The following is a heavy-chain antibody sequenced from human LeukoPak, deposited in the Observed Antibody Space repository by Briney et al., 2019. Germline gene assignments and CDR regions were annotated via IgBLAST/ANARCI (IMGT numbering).Heavy chain of an antibody. Sequence: GGSLRLSCAASGFTFSSYSMNWVRQAPGKGLEWVSSISSSSSYIYYADSVKGRFTISRDNAKNSLYLQMNSLRAEDTAVYYCARDWDIVVVPAAIHNAFDIWGQGTMVTVSS. CDR1: GFTFSSYS. CDR3: ARDWDIVVVPAAIHNAFDI. J-gene: IGHJ3*02. V-gene: IGHV3-21*01. CDR2: ISSSSSYI. D-gene: IGHD2-2*01.